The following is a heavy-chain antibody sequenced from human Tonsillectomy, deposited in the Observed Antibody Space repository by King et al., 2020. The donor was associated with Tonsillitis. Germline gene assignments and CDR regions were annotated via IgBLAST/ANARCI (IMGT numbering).Heavy chain of an antibody. D-gene: IGHD1-1*01. CDR1: GGTFSSYA. V-gene: IGHV1-69*01. Sequence: VQLVQSGAEVKKPGSSVKVSCKASGGTFSSYAISWVRQAPGQGLEWMGGIIPIFGTANYAQKFQGRVTITADESTSTAYIELSSLRSEDTAVYYCAIGRFSDNWNDLGAFDIWGQGTMVTVSS. CDR2: IIPIFGTA. CDR3: AIGRFSDNWNDLGAFDI. J-gene: IGHJ3*02.